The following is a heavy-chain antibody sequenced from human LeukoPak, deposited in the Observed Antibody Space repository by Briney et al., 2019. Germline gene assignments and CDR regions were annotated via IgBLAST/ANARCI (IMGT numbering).Heavy chain of an antibody. J-gene: IGHJ3*02. CDR3: ARLTGYCSGGSCYSDAFDI. V-gene: IGHV1-3*01. Sequence: ASVKVSCKASGYTFTSYAMHWVRQAPGQRLEWMGWINAGNGNTKYSQKFQGRVTITRDTSASTAYMELSSLRAEDTAVYYCARLTGYCSGGSCYSDAFDIWGQGTMVTVSS. CDR2: INAGNGNT. D-gene: IGHD2-15*01. CDR1: GYTFTSYA.